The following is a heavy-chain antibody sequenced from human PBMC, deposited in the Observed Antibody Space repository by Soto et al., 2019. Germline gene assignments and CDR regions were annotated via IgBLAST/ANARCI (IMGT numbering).Heavy chain of an antibody. V-gene: IGHV4-30-4*01. D-gene: IGHD3-22*01. Sequence: QVQLQESGPGLVKPSQTLSLTCTVSGGSISSGDYYWSWIRQPPGKGLEWIGYISYSGSTYYNPSLKSRLTISVDTSKNQCSLKLSSGTAADTALYFCARQGEYYYYSSGYRVLSGRVDVWGQGTTVTDSS. J-gene: IGHJ6*02. CDR2: ISYSGST. CDR3: ARQGEYYYYSSGYRVLSGRVDV. CDR1: GGSISSGDYY.